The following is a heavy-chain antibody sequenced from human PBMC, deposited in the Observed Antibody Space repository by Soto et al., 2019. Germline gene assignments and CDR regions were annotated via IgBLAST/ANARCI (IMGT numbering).Heavy chain of an antibody. D-gene: IGHD3-16*01. Sequence: EVQLVESGGGLVQPGGSLRLSCAASGFTVSSNYMSWVRQAPGKGLEWVSVVYIGGNTYYAESVEDRFTISRDNFQNRLYLQMNGLRAKDTAVYSCAGSVGGGFDYWGQGTLVTVSS. CDR2: VYIGGNT. J-gene: IGHJ4*02. V-gene: IGHV3-66*01. CDR1: GFTVSSNY. CDR3: AGSVGGGFDY.